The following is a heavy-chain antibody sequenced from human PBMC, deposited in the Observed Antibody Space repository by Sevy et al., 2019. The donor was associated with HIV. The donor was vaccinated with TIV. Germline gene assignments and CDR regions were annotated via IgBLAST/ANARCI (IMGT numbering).Heavy chain of an antibody. J-gene: IGHJ4*02. CDR2: IYYSGST. V-gene: IGHV4-30-4*01. D-gene: IGHD3-22*01. CDR1: GGSISSGDYY. CDR3: ARQNYYDSSGYYWDYFDY. Sequence: SETLSLTCTVSGGSISSGDYYWSWIRQPPGKGLEWIGYIYYSGSTYYNPSLKSRVTISVDTSKNQFSLKRSSVTAADTAVYYCARQNYYDSSGYYWDYFDYWGQGTLVTVSS.